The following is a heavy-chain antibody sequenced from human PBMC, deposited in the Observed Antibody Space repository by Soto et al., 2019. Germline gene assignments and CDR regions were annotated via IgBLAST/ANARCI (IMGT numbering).Heavy chain of an antibody. V-gene: IGHV3-30-3*01. D-gene: IGHD3-22*01. CDR2: ISYDGSNK. Sequence: LRLSCAASGFTFSSYAMHWVRQAPGKGLEWVAVISYDGSNKYYADSVKGRFTIPRDNSKNTLYLQMNSLRAEDTAVYYCARIYDSSGYYFYYYYYYGMDVWGQGTTVTVSS. CDR1: GFTFSSYA. J-gene: IGHJ6*02. CDR3: ARIYDSSGYYFYYYYYYGMDV.